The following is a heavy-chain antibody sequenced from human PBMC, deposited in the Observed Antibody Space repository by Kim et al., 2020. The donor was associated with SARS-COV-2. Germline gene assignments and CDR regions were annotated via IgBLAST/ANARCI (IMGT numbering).Heavy chain of an antibody. CDR3: AKSFSGSYFGYDH. D-gene: IGHD1-26*01. V-gene: IGHV3-30*18. CDR2: ISYDGSNK. CDR1: GFTFNTYG. J-gene: IGHJ4*02. Sequence: GGSLRLSCAASGFTFNTYGMHWVRQAPGKGLEWVAVISYDGSNKYYADSVKGRFTISRDNSKNTLYLQMNSLRIEDTAVYYCAKSFSGSYFGYDHWGQGTLVTVSS.